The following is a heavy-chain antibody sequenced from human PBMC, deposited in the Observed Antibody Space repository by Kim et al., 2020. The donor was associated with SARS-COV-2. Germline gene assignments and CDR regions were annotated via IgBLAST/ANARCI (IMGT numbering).Heavy chain of an antibody. D-gene: IGHD5-12*01. CDR3: AKGGGYAAHFYY. Sequence: YQDSVTGRFIISRGKSKNPLYLPMNSLRAEDTAVYYCAKGGGYAAHFYYWGQGTLVTVSS. V-gene: IGHV3-23*01. J-gene: IGHJ4*02.